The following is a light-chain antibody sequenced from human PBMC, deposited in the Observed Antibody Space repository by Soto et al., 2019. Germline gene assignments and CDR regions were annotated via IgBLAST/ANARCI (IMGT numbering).Light chain of an antibody. CDR3: QQYYKGWT. Sequence: EIEMTQSPATLSESAGGIATLSFRASQSVRNSLAWYQQKPGQAPSLLLYGVSTRATGVPARFSGSGYGTEFTLTISSLQSEDFALYYCQQYYKGWTFGQGTKVDIK. CDR1: QSVRNS. CDR2: GVS. V-gene: IGKV3-15*01. J-gene: IGKJ1*01.